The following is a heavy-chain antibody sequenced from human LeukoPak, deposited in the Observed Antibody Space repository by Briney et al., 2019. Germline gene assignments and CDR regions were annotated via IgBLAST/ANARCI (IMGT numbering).Heavy chain of an antibody. Sequence: SVKVSCKASGGTFSSYAISWVRQAPGQGLEWMGRIIPIFGTANYAQKFQGRVTITTDESTSTAYMELSSLRSEDTAVYYCARGPDSITIFGVVITDAFDTWGQGTMVTVSS. J-gene: IGHJ3*02. D-gene: IGHD3-3*01. CDR2: IIPIFGTA. CDR1: GGTFSSYA. V-gene: IGHV1-69*05. CDR3: ARGPDSITIFGVVITDAFDT.